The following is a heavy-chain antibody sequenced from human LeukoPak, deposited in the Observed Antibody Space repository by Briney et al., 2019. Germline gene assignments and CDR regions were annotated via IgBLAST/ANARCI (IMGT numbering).Heavy chain of an antibody. D-gene: IGHD6-13*01. Sequence: PGGSLRLSCAASGFSFSNYGMHWVRQAPGKGLEWVAVIWYDGGNKYHADSVKGRFTISRDNSKNTLYLQMNSLRAEDTAVYYCARDRGSSWFIDYWGQGTLVTVSS. CDR2: IWYDGGNK. J-gene: IGHJ4*02. V-gene: IGHV3-33*01. CDR3: ARDRGSSWFIDY. CDR1: GFSFSNYG.